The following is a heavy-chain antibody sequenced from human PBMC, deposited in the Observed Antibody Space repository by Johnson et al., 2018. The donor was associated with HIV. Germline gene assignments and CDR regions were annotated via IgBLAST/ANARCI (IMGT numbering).Heavy chain of an antibody. J-gene: IGHJ3*02. D-gene: IGHD1-26*01. CDR3: ARALKWELGLSDWDAFDI. V-gene: IGHV3-20*04. CDR2: IYWDGGRT. Sequence: VQLVESGGGVVRPGGSLRLSCAASGFTFDDYGMSWVRQAPGKGLEWVSGIYWDGGRTGYTDSVNGRFNISRDNAQKSLYLHKNSLRAEDTDFYYCARALKWELGLSDWDAFDIWGQGTMVTVSS. CDR1: GFTFDDYG.